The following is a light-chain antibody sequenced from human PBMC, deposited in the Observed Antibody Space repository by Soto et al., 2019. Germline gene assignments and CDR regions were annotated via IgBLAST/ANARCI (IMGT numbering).Light chain of an antibody. CDR2: GAT. Sequence: EIVLTQSPGTLSLSPGESATLSCGASESVSSSYLAWYQQKPGQAPRLLIYGATTRLRGVPDRFSGSGSGTDFTLTISRLEPEDFAVYYCQQYGSSPFTFGPGTKVDI. J-gene: IGKJ3*01. V-gene: IGKV3-20*01. CDR3: QQYGSSPFT. CDR1: ESVSSSY.